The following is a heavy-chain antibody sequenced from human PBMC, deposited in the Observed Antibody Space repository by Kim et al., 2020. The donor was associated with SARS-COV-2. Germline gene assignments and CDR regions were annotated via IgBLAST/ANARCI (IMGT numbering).Heavy chain of an antibody. CDR2: IYYSGST. CDR1: GGSISSGGYY. J-gene: IGHJ3*02. Sequence: SETLSLTCTVSGGSISSGGYYWSWIRQHPGKGLEWIGYIYYSGSTYYNPSLKSRVTISVDTSKNQFSLKLSSVTAADTAVYYCARVSNGYPDAFDIWGQGTMVTVSS. D-gene: IGHD5-18*01. V-gene: IGHV4-31*03. CDR3: ARVSNGYPDAFDI.